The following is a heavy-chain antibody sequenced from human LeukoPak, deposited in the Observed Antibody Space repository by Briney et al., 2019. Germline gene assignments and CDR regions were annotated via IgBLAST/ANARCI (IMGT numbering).Heavy chain of an antibody. J-gene: IGHJ6*03. CDR1: GESFSGYY. CDR3: AREVTTAAHVYYYIDV. D-gene: IGHD4-11*01. Sequence: SETLSLTCAVYGESFSGYYWTWIRQPPGKGLEWIGEINHSGSTNYNPSLKSRVTLSMDMSRNQFSLRLTSLTAADTAVYYCAREVTTAAHVYYYIDVWGKGTSVTVSS. CDR2: INHSGST. V-gene: IGHV4-34*01.